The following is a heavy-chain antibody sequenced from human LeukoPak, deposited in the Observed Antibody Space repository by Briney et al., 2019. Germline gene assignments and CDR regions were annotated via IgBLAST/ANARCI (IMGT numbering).Heavy chain of an antibody. Sequence: PGGSLRLSSAASGFSVSSNYMSWVLQAPGKGLEWVSVIYSGGSTYYADSVKGRFTISRDNSKNTVYLQMNSLRAEDTAVYYCARETVEMGTIDWGQGTLVTVSS. D-gene: IGHD5-24*01. V-gene: IGHV3-53*01. CDR3: ARETVEMGTID. CDR1: GFSVSSNY. J-gene: IGHJ4*02. CDR2: IYSGGST.